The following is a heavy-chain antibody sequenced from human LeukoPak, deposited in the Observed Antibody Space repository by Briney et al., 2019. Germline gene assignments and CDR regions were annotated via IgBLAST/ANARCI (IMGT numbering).Heavy chain of an antibody. Sequence: PAGGSLRLSCAASGFTFNNYALAWVRQTPEKGLECVSAISGDGVSPYYVDSVRGRFTISRDNAKNSVYLQMNSLRVEDTALYYCARGIWVAFRGQGALVTVSS. J-gene: IGHJ4*02. V-gene: IGHV3-23*01. CDR3: ARGIWVAF. CDR1: GFTFNNYA. D-gene: IGHD2-15*01. CDR2: ISGDGVSP.